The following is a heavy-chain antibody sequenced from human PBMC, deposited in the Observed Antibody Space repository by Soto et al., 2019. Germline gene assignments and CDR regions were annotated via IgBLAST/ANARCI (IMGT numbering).Heavy chain of an antibody. D-gene: IGHD6-19*01. CDR3: AKDRVSEHNNGWPQGS. Sequence: PGGSLRLSCAASGFSFTAYDMHWVRQASGQRLQWVAAVHGAGDTFSADSVKGRFTISRDNSKNTLYLQMNSLRAEDTAVYYCAKDRVSEHNNGWPQGSWGQGTQVTVSS. V-gene: IGHV3-13*01. CDR1: GFSFTAYD. CDR2: VHGAGDT. J-gene: IGHJ4*02.